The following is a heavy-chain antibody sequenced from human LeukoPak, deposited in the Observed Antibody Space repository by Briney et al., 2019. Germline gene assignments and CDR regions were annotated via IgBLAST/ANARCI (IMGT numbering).Heavy chain of an antibody. J-gene: IGHJ6*02. CDR2: INHSGST. V-gene: IGHV4-34*01. CDR3: ARVSAVKFYYSGMDV. Sequence: SETLSLTCAVYGGSFSGYYWSWIRQPPGKGLEWIGEINHSGSTNYNPSLKSRVTISVDTSKYQFSLKLSSVTAADTAVYYCARVSAVKFYYSGMDVWGQGTTVTVSS. D-gene: IGHD2/OR15-2a*01. CDR1: GGSFSGYY.